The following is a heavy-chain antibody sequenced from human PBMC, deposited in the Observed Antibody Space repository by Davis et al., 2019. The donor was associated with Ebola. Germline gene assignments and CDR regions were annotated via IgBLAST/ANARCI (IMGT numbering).Heavy chain of an antibody. CDR2: ISAYNGNT. D-gene: IGHD3-22*01. Sequence: ASVKVSFKASCYPFTSYGISWARQAPGQGLAWMGWISAYNGNTNYAQKLQGRVTMTTDTSTSTAYMELRSLRSDDTAVYYCARWEYYDSSGYYTGGWFDPWGQGTLVTVSS. CDR3: ARWEYYDSSGYYTGGWFDP. V-gene: IGHV1-18*01. CDR1: CYPFTSYG. J-gene: IGHJ5*02.